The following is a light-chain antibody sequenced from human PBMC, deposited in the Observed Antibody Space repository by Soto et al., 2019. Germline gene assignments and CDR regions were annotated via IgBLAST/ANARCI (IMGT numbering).Light chain of an antibody. CDR3: ATWDSSLRAYV. J-gene: IGLJ1*01. CDR2: DYN. V-gene: IGLV1-51*01. CDR1: TSNIGNNY. Sequence: QSVLTQPPSVSAAPGQKVTISCSGSTSNIGNNYVSWYQHLPGAAPKLLIYDYNRRPSGIPDRFSGSRSGTSATLGITGLQTRDEADYYCATWDSSLRAYVFGTGTKLTVL.